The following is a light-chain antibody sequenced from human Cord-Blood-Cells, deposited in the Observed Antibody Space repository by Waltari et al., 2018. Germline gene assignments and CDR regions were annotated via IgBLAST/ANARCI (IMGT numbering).Light chain of an antibody. CDR2: EVS. V-gene: IGLV2-14*01. CDR1: SSAVGGYNY. CDR3: SSYTSSSTYV. J-gene: IGLJ1*01. Sequence: QSALTQPASVSGSPGQSITISCTGTSSAVGGYNYVSWYQQHPGKAPKLMIYEVSKRPSGVSNRFSGSKSDNTASLTISGLQAEDEADYYCSSYTSSSTYVFGTGTKVTVL.